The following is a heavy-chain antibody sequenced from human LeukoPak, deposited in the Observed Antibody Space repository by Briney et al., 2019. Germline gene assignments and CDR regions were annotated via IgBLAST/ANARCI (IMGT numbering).Heavy chain of an antibody. CDR2: ISGSGGST. J-gene: IGHJ1*01. V-gene: IGHV3-23*01. Sequence: PGGSLRLSCTASGFIFSTYWMHWVRQAPGKGLVWVSAISGSGGSTYYADSVKGRFTISRDNSKNTLYLQMNSLRAEDTAVYYCAKDHTPSCSGGSCSGGFQHWGQGTLVTVSS. CDR1: GFIFSTYW. D-gene: IGHD2-15*01. CDR3: AKDHTPSCSGGSCSGGFQH.